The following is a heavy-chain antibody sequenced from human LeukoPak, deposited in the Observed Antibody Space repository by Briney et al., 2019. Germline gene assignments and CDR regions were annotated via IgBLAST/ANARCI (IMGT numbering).Heavy chain of an antibody. Sequence: PGGSLRLSCAASGFTFSSYAMSWVRQAPGKGLKWVSGVSGSADSTNYADSVKGRFTISRDNSKNTLYLQMNSLRAEDTAVYYCAKGGEPQQWLVPYYFDYWGQGTLVTVSS. V-gene: IGHV3-23*01. J-gene: IGHJ4*02. D-gene: IGHD6-19*01. CDR1: GFTFSSYA. CDR3: AKGGEPQQWLVPYYFDY. CDR2: VSGSADST.